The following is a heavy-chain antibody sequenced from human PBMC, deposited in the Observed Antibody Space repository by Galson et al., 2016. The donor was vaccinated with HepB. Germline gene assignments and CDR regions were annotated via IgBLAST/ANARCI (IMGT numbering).Heavy chain of an antibody. CDR1: GFVFSDYY. CDR2: IAGSSSTI. J-gene: IGHJ4*02. CDR3: ARDREPETTMPIFDH. V-gene: IGHV3-11*01. D-gene: IGHD4-17*01. Sequence: SLRLSCAASGFVFSDYYMSWLRQAPGKGPEWISYIAGSSSTIYDADSVKGRFTVSRDNARQTLFLQMDRLRAEDTAVYFCARDREPETTMPIFDHWGQGVLVTVSS.